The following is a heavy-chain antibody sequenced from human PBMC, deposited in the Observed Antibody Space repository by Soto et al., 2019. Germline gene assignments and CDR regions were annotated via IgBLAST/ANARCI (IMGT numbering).Heavy chain of an antibody. CDR1: GFTFSSYA. CDR3: ARDHLPAVAGYFDY. V-gene: IGHV3-30-3*01. Sequence: GGSLRLSCAASGFTFSSYAMHWVRQAPGKGLEWVAVISYDGSNKYYADSVKGRFTISRDNSKNTLYLQMNSLRAEDTAVYYCARDHLPAVAGYFDYWGQGTLVTVSS. D-gene: IGHD6-19*01. J-gene: IGHJ4*02. CDR2: ISYDGSNK.